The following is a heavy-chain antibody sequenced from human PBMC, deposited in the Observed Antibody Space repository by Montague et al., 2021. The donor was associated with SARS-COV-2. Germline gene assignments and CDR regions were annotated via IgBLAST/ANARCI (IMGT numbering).Heavy chain of an antibody. Sequence: SETLSLTCTVSGGSISRRSYYWGWIRQPPGKGLEWIGSIYSSGSTYYNPSLQSRVTISVDTSKNQFSLKLSSVTAADTAVYYCARKAMKYSRIWSTGGYWFDPWGQGTMVTVSS. V-gene: IGHV4-39*01. J-gene: IGHJ5*02. D-gene: IGHD6-13*01. CDR2: IYSSGST. CDR1: GGSISRRSYY. CDR3: ARKAMKYSRIWSTGGYWFDP.